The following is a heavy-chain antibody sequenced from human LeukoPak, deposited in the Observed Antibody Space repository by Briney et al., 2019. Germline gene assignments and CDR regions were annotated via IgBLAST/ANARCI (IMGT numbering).Heavy chain of an antibody. V-gene: IGHV3-9*01. D-gene: IGHD2-21*01. CDR1: GFIFDDYA. CDR3: ARDVWTDAFDI. J-gene: IGHJ3*02. Sequence: PGGSLRLSCAASGFIFDDYAMHWVRQAPGKGLEWVSGISWNSDTIGYADSVKGRFTISRDNAKNSLYLQMNSLRAEDTAVYYCARDVWTDAFDIWGQGTMVTVSS. CDR2: ISWNSDTI.